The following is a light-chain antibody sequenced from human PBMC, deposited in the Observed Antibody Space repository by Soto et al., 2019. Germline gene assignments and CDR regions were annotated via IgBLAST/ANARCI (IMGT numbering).Light chain of an antibody. CDR1: QSVTSY. Sequence: LTQSPATLSVSPGERATLSCRASQSVTSYLAWYQQKPGQAPRLLIYDASNRATGIPARFTGSGSGTDFTLTISSLEPEDFAVYYCQQRSNWPTFGPGTKVDI. V-gene: IGKV3-11*01. CDR3: QQRSNWPT. J-gene: IGKJ3*01. CDR2: DAS.